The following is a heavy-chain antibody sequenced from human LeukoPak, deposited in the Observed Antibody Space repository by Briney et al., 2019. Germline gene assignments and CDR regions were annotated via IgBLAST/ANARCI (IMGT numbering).Heavy chain of an antibody. CDR2: ISGSGGGA. J-gene: IGHJ5*02. Sequence: GASLRLSCAASGFTFSSYAMSWVRQAPGKGLEWVSVISGSGGGASYADSVKGRFTISRDKSKNTLYLQMNSLRAEDTAVYYCAKVSKGGSTRWFDPWSQGNLVTVSS. CDR1: GFTFSSYA. D-gene: IGHD2/OR15-2a*01. CDR3: AKVSKGGSTRWFDP. V-gene: IGHV3-23*01.